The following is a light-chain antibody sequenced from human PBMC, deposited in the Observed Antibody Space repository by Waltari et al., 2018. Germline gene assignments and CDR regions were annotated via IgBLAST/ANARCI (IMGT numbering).Light chain of an antibody. J-gene: IGKJ4*01. CDR1: QSVSRS. V-gene: IGKV3-11*02. Sequence: EIVLTQSPATLSLSPGERVTLSCRASQSVSRSLGWFLQKPGQAPKLLIYEASNRAPGLPGRFSGSGFGRDFTLTISSLEPEDFGVYYCQQRSVWPVTFGGGTKLEIK. CDR2: EAS. CDR3: QQRSVWPVT.